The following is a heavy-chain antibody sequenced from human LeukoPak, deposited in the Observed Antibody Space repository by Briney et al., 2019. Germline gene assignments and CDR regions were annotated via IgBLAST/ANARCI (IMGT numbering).Heavy chain of an antibody. CDR2: IYYSGST. CDR3: AKTRGLLVY. V-gene: IGHV4-39*07. Sequence: PSETLSLTCTVSGGSISSSSYYWGWIRQPPGKGLEWIGSIYYSGSTYYNPSLKSRVTISVDTSKNQFSLKLSSVTAEDTAIYYCAKTRGLLVYWGQGTLVTVSS. D-gene: IGHD3-10*01. J-gene: IGHJ4*02. CDR1: GGSISSSSYY.